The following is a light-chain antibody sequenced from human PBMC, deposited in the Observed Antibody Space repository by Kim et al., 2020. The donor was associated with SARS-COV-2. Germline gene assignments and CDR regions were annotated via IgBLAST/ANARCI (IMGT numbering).Light chain of an antibody. J-gene: IGLJ2*01. V-gene: IGLV2-14*03. CDR3: TSYTRSSTAV. CDR2: DVS. Sequence: GQSFPFSCTGASSAVGGYNYVSWYQQHPGRAPILMIYDVSKRPSGVSNRFSGSKSGNTASLTISGLQAEDEADYYCTSYTRSSTAVFGGGTQLTVL. CDR1: SSAVGGYNY.